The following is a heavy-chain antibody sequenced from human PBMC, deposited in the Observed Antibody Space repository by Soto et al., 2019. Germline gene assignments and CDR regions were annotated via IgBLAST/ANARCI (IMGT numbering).Heavy chain of an antibody. CDR3: ARGYCSSTICYIWDNWFDP. Sequence: PSETLSLTCTVSGGSISSYYWSWIRQPPGKGLEWIGYIYYSGRTNYIPSLKSRVTISVDTSKNQFSLKLSSVTAADTAVYYCARGYCSSTICYIWDNWFDPWGQGTLVTVSS. J-gene: IGHJ5*02. D-gene: IGHD2-2*02. CDR2: IYYSGRT. CDR1: GGSISSYY. V-gene: IGHV4-59*01.